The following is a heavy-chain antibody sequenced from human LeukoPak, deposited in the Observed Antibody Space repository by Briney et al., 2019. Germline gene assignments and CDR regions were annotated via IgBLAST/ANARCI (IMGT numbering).Heavy chain of an antibody. CDR1: GGTFSSYA. J-gene: IGHJ4*02. CDR2: IIPIFGTA. D-gene: IGHD5-18*01. Sequence: ASVKVSCKASGGTFSSYAISWVRQAPGQGLEWRGGIIPIFGTANYAQKFQGRVKITTDESTSTAYMELSSLRSEDTTVYYCARSSRIQLWFLFGYWGQGTLVTVSS. CDR3: ARSSRIQLWFLFGY. V-gene: IGHV1-69*05.